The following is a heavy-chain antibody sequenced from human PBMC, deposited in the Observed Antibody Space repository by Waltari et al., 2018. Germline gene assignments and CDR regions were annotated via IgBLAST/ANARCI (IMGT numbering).Heavy chain of an antibody. CDR1: GFTFSSYS. J-gene: IGHJ4*02. CDR3: ARYTPRHYDSSGYGYYFDY. Sequence: EVQLVESGGGLVKPGGSLRLSCAASGFTFSSYSMNWVRQAPGKGLEWVSSISSSSSYIYYADSVKGRFTIPRENAKNSLYRQMNSLRAEDTAVYYCARYTPRHYDSSGYGYYFDYWGQGTLVTVSS. V-gene: IGHV3-21*01. D-gene: IGHD3-22*01. CDR2: ISSSSSYI.